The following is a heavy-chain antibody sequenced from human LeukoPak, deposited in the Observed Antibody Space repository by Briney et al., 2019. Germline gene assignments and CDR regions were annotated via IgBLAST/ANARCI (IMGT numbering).Heavy chain of an antibody. CDR2: ISAYNGNT. D-gene: IGHD2-2*01. V-gene: IGHV1-18*01. Sequence: ASVKVSCKASGYTFTSYGISWVRQAPGQGLEWMGWISAYNGNTNYAQKLQCRVTMTTDTSTSTAYMELRSLRSDDTAVYYCARVGPYCSSTSCYPDYWGQGTLVTVSS. CDR1: GYTFTSYG. CDR3: ARVGPYCSSTSCYPDY. J-gene: IGHJ4*02.